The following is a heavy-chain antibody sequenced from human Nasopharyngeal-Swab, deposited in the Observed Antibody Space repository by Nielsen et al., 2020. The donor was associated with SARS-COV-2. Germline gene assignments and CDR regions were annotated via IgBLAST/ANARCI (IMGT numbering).Heavy chain of an antibody. CDR1: GFTFSSYA. D-gene: IGHD5-18*01. CDR3: AKDGMVRGAFDI. V-gene: IGHV3-23*01. CDR2: ISGSGGST. Sequence: GESLKISCAASGFTFSSYAMSWVRQAPGKGLEWVSAISGSGGSTYYADSVKGQFTISRDNSKNTLYLQMNSLRAEDTAVYYCAKDGMVRGAFDIWGQGTMVTVSS. J-gene: IGHJ3*02.